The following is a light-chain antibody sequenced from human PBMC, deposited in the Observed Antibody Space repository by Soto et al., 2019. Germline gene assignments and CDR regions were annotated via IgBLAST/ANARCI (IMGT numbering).Light chain of an antibody. V-gene: IGKV1-6*01. CDR1: QGIAND. CDR3: LQDYTYPWT. J-gene: IGKJ1*01. CDR2: AAS. Sequence: AIQMTQSPSSLSASVGDRVTITCRARQGIANDLGWFQQKPGKAPRLLISAASSLQSGVPSRFSGSGSGTDFTLTISSLQPEDFATYYCLQDYTYPWTFGQGTKVEIK.